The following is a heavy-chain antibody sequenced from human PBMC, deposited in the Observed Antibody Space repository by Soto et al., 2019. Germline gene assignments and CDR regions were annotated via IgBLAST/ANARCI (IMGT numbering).Heavy chain of an antibody. CDR3: VRGPYSSSGGNWLDP. D-gene: IGHD2-2*01. Sequence: QEQLVQSGAEVKKPESSVKCSCKASGGPFRHYGFSWLRQAPGQGLQGRAGIVPMYPTPKYAQKIEGRLTITADESTRTAYMELSGLRYEDTAVYYGVRGPYSSSGGNWLDPWGQGTQVTVSS. V-gene: IGHV1-69*01. CDR1: GGPFRHYG. J-gene: IGHJ5*02. CDR2: IVPMYPTP.